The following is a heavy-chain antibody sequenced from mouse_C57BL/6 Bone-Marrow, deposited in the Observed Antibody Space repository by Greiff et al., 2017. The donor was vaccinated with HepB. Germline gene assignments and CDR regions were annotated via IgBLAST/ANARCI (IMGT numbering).Heavy chain of an antibody. CDR1: GFSFNTYA. V-gene: IGHV10-1*01. CDR2: IRSKSNNYAT. J-gene: IGHJ3*01. D-gene: IGHD1-1*01. CDR3: VSAYYGSGGFAY. Sequence: DVQLQESGGGLVQPKGSLKLSCAASGFSFNTYAMNWVRQAPGKGLEWVARIRSKSNNYATYYADSVKDRFTISRDDSESMLYLQMNNLKTEDTAMYYCVSAYYGSGGFAYWGQGTLVTVSA.